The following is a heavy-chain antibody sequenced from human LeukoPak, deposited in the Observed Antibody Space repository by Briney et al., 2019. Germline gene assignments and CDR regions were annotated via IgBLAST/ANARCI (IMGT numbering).Heavy chain of an antibody. CDR2: ISAYNGNT. CDR1: GYTFTSYG. J-gene: IGHJ3*02. CDR3: ARDSITMTAFDI. D-gene: IGHD3-22*01. V-gene: IGHV1-18*01. Sequence: ASVKVSCKASGYTFTSYGISWVRQAPGQGLEWMGWISAYNGNTNYAQKFQGRVTITADESTSTAYMELSSLRSEDTAVYYCARDSITMTAFDIWGQGTMVTVSS.